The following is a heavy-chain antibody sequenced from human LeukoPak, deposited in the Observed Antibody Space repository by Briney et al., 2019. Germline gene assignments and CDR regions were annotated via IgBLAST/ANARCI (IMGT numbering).Heavy chain of an antibody. V-gene: IGHV4-34*01. CDR2: INHSGST. Sequence: SETLSLTCAVYGGSFSGYYWSWIRQPPGKGLEWIGEINHSGSTNYNPSLKSRVTISVDTSKNQFSLKLSSVTAADTAVYYCARYREVGATVDYWGQGTLVTVSS. CDR1: GGSFSGYY. J-gene: IGHJ4*02. D-gene: IGHD1-26*01. CDR3: ARYREVGATVDY.